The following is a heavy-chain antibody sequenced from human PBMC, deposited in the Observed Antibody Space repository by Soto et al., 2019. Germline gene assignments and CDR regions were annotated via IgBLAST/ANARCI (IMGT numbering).Heavy chain of an antibody. V-gene: IGHV3-30*18. CDR2: ISYDGSNK. CDR3: AKVRSNFWSGYYSDGMDV. J-gene: IGHJ6*02. Sequence: SLRLCFAACGFTVSSYGMHWVRQAPGKGLEWVAVISYDGSNKYYADSVKGRFTISRDNSKNTLYLQMNSLRAEDTAVYYCAKVRSNFWSGYYSDGMDVWGQGTTVTVSS. CDR1: GFTVSSYG. D-gene: IGHD3-3*01.